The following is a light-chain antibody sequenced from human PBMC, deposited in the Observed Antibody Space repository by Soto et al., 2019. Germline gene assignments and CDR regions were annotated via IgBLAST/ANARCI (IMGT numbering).Light chain of an antibody. J-gene: IGKJ1*01. CDR3: QQYNNWPPVT. Sequence: EIVMTRSPATLSVSPGERATLSCRASQSVSSNLAWYQQKPGQAPRLLISGASTRATGIPARFSGSGSGTEFTLTISSLQSEDLAVYYCQQYNNWPPVTFGQGTRWIS. CDR2: GAS. V-gene: IGKV3-15*01. CDR1: QSVSSN.